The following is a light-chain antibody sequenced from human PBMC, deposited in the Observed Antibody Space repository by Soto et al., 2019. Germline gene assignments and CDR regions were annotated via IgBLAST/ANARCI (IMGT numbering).Light chain of an antibody. CDR1: HSIGLA. CDR2: DAS. Sequence: EIGLTRSPATLSLSPGERATLSCRASHSIGLAIAWYQHKPGQAPRLLIFDASQRATGIPARFRGSGSGTDFTLSISSLEPEDFAVYYCQQRTDRPPWTFGQGTKVDIK. J-gene: IGKJ1*01. V-gene: IGKV3-11*01. CDR3: QQRTDRPPWT.